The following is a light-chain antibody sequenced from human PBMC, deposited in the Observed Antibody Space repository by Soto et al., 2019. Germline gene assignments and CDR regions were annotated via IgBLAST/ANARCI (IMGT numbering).Light chain of an antibody. CDR1: QSVSSTY. J-gene: IGKJ4*01. CDR3: QHYGSLVLT. Sequence: EVVLTQSPGTLSLSPGGRATLSCRASQSVSSTYLAWYQQKPGQAPRLLIYGASSRATGITDRFSGSGSGTDFTLTISRLEPEDFAVYYCQHYGSLVLTFGGGTKVEIK. V-gene: IGKV3-20*01. CDR2: GAS.